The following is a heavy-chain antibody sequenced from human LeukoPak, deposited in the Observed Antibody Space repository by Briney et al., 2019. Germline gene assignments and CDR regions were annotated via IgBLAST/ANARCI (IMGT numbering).Heavy chain of an antibody. V-gene: IGHV3-11*04. D-gene: IGHD3-10*01. Sequence: GGSLRLSCAASGFTFSDYYMSWIRQAPGKGLEWVSYISSSGSTIYYADSVKGRFTISRDNAKNSLYLQVSSLRAEDTAMYYCARVGLGVGSGRKASGLDPWGQGTLVIVSS. CDR3: ARVGLGVGSGRKASGLDP. CDR1: GFTFSDYY. CDR2: ISSSGSTI. J-gene: IGHJ5*02.